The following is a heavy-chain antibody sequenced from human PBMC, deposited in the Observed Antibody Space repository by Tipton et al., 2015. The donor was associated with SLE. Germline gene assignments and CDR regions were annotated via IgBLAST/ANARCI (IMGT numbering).Heavy chain of an antibody. CDR2: FYYGSGIT. Sequence: GLVKPSETLSLTCTVSGASITSDYWSWIRQPAGQGLEWIGRFYYGSGITNSNPSLKSRVSMSVDTAKNQFSLKLTSVSAADTAVYYCARNVNTTMDVWGQGTTVTVSS. V-gene: IGHV4-4*07. CDR1: GASITSDY. CDR3: ARNVNTTMDV. J-gene: IGHJ6*02. D-gene: IGHD1-14*01.